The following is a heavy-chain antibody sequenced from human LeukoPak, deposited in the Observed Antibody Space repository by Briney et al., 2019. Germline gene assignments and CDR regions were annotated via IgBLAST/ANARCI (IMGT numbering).Heavy chain of an antibody. CDR3: ARDMVAGTGWFDP. CDR2: INHSGST. Sequence: SETLSLTCAVYGGSFSGYYWSWIRQPPGKGLEWIGEINHSGSTNYNPSLKSRVTISVDTSKNQVSLKLSSVTAADTAVYYCARDMVAGTGWFDPWGQGTLVSVSS. D-gene: IGHD6-19*01. CDR1: GGSFSGYY. V-gene: IGHV4-34*01. J-gene: IGHJ5*02.